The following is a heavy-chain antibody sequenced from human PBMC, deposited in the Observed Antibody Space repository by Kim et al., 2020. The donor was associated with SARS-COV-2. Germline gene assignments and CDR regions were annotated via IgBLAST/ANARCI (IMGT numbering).Heavy chain of an antibody. J-gene: IGHJ5*02. V-gene: IGHV3-15*01. CDR1: GFTFSNAW. CDR3: TTLSGSILSWFDP. CDR2: IKSKTDGGTT. Sequence: GGSLRLSCAASGFTFSNAWMSWVRQAPGKGLEWVGRIKSKTDGGTTDYAAPVKGRFTISRDDSKNTLYLQMNSLKTEDTAVYYCTTLSGSILSWFDPWGQGTLVTVSS. D-gene: IGHD3-10*01.